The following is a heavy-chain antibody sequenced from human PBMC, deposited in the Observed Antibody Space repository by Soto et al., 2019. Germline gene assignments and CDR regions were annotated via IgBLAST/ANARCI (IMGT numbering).Heavy chain of an antibody. V-gene: IGHV4-59*01. CDR1: CGSIISYY. Sequence: SETLSLTCTFSCGSIISYYWSWIRQPPGKGLEWIGYIYYSGSTNYNPSLKSRVTISVDTSKNQFSLKLSSVTAADTAVYYCARASGDYRFDYWGQGTLVTVSS. D-gene: IGHD4-17*01. J-gene: IGHJ4*02. CDR3: ARASGDYRFDY. CDR2: IYYSGST.